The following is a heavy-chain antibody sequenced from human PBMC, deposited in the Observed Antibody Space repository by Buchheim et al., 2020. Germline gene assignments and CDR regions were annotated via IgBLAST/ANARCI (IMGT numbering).Heavy chain of an antibody. CDR3: ARGSYVRAFDI. CDR1: GGSITSDN. D-gene: IGHD3-16*01. V-gene: IGHV4-59*13. Sequence: QVQLQESGPGLLKPSETLSLTCTVSGGSITSDNWSWIRQPPGKGLDWIGYIHYSGSTNHNPALRSRVTMPVDTSKNQFSLNLSSVTAADTAVYFCARGSYVRAFDIWGPGT. CDR2: IHYSGST. J-gene: IGHJ3*02.